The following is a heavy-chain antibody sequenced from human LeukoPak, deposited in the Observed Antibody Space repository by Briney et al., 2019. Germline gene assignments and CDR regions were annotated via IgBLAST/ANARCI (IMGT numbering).Heavy chain of an antibody. J-gene: IGHJ4*02. D-gene: IGHD2-15*01. CDR2: IYYSGST. V-gene: IGHV4-59*05. Sequence: SETLSLTCTVSRGSTSTYYWSWIRQPPGKGLEWIGSIYYSGSTYYNPSLKSRVTISVDTSKNQFSLKLSSVTAADTAVYYCARHFRGRGGSCYDYWGQGTLVTVSS. CDR3: ARHFRGRGGSCYDY. CDR1: RGSTSTYY.